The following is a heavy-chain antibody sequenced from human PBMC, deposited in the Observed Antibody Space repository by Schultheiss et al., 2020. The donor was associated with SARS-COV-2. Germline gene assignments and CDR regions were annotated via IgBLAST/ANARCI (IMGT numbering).Heavy chain of an antibody. J-gene: IGHJ6*02. V-gene: IGHV3-48*04. CDR3: ARHYTPGRGTAYGMDV. CDR2: ISSSSSTI. Sequence: GGSLRLSCAASGFTFSSYSMNWVRQAPGKGLEWVSYISSSSSTIYYADSVKGRFTISRDNAKNSLYLQMNSLRAEDTAVYYCARHYTPGRGTAYGMDVWGQGTTVTVS. D-gene: IGHD3-3*01. CDR1: GFTFSSYS.